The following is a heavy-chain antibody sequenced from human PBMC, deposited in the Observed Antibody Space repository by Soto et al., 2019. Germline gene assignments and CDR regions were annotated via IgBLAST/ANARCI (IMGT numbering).Heavy chain of an antibody. CDR1: GFTFSSYG. D-gene: IGHD2-15*01. J-gene: IGHJ6*03. Sequence: ESGGGVVQPGSSLRLSCAGSGFTFSSYGMHWVRQAPGKGLEWVAVISYDGGNKYYADSVKGRFTISRDNSKYTLYLQMNSLRAEDTAVYYCAKDRGGYCSGGSCYYYYYMDGWGKGTTVTVSS. CDR3: AKDRGGYCSGGSCYYYYYMDG. CDR2: ISYDGGNK. V-gene: IGHV3-30*18.